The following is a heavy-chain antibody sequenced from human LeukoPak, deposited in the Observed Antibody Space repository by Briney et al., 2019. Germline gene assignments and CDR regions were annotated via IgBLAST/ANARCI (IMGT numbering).Heavy chain of an antibody. V-gene: IGHV3-30-3*01. D-gene: IGHD6-6*01. CDR1: GFTFSSYP. CDR2: NPYDGSNK. Sequence: GGSLRLPWPASGFTFSSYPMHWVRQAPGKGLEGGAVNPYDGSNKYYEDSVKGRFTISRDNSNHPLYLQMNSLRAEDTAVYYCARERGSIAESNWFDHWGQGTLVTVSS. J-gene: IGHJ5*02. CDR3: ARERGSIAESNWFDH.